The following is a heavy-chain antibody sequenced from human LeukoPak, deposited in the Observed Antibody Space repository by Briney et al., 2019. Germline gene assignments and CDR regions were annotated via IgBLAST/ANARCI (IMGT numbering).Heavy chain of an antibody. D-gene: IGHD2-8*01. J-gene: IGHJ4*02. CDR3: AKDPLGFCTRATCRYLDS. CDR2: INHSGST. V-gene: IGHV4-34*01. CDR1: GGSFSGYY. Sequence: SETLSLTCAVYGGSFSGYYWSWIRQPPGKGLEWIGEINHSGSTNYNPSLKSRVTISVDTSKNQFSLKLSSVTAADTAVYYCAKDPLGFCTRATCRYLDSWGQGTLVTVSS.